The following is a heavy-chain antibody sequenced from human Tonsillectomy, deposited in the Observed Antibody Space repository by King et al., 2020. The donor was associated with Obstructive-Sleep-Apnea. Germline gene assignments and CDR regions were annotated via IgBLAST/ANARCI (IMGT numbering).Heavy chain of an antibody. Sequence: ITLKESGPALVKPTQTLILTCTFSGFSLSTSGMCVSWIRQPPGKALEWLARIDWDDDKYYSTSLKTRLTISKDTSKNEVVLTMTNMDPVDTATYYCARSQIMWVSGPSFDYWGQGTLVTVSS. J-gene: IGHJ4*02. V-gene: IGHV2-70*15. CDR1: GFSLSTSGMC. CDR2: IDWDDDK. D-gene: IGHD3-16*01. CDR3: ARSQIMWVSGPSFDY.